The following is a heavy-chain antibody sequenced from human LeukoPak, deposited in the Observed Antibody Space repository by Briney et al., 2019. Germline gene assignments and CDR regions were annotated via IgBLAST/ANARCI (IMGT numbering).Heavy chain of an antibody. V-gene: IGHV1-2*02. J-gene: IGHJ4*02. CDR3: ARGYCSGDCFTLFDY. Sequence: ASVTVSCKASGYMFTGYYMHWVRQAPGQGLEWMGWINPNSGGTNYAQKFQGRVTMTRDTSISTAYMELSSLRSDDTAVYYCARGYCSGDCFTLFDYWGQGALVTVSS. CDR2: INPNSGGT. D-gene: IGHD2-21*02. CDR1: GYMFTGYY.